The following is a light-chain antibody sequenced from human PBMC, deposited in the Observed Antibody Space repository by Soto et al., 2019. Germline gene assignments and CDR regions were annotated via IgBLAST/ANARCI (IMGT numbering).Light chain of an antibody. CDR2: EDN. Sequence: NFMLTQPHSVSESPGKTVTISCTRSSGSIASNYVQWYQQRPGSAPTTVIYEDNQRPSGVPDLFSGSIDSSSNSASLTISGLKTEEEADYYCQSYDSSIYVVFGGGTKLTVL. J-gene: IGLJ2*01. CDR3: QSYDSSIYVV. V-gene: IGLV6-57*04. CDR1: SGSIASNY.